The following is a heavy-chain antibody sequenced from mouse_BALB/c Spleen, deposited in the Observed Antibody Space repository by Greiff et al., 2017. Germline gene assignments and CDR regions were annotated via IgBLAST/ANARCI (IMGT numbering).Heavy chain of an antibody. J-gene: IGHJ3*01. CDR2: VNPSTGYT. CDR3: ARWGSQPGAY. Sequence: QVQLQQSGAELAKPGASVKMSCKASGYTFTSYWMHWVKQRPGQGLEWIGYVNPSTGYTEYNQKFKDKATLTADKSSSTAYMQLSSLTSEDSAVYYCARWGSQPGAYWGQGTLVTVSA. V-gene: IGHV1-7*01. D-gene: IGHD6-1*01. CDR1: GYTFTSYW.